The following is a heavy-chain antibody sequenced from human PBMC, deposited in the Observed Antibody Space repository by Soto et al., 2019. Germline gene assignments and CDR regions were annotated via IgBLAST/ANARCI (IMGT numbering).Heavy chain of an antibody. Sequence: GASVKVSCKTSEYSFGDYYLHWVRQAPEQGLEWTGWINLNDGGTNSPRKFQGRLTMTRDKSITTVYMELSRLRSDDTAVYFCVRDAPSHQSIFDLWGPGTLVTVSS. V-gene: IGHV1-2*02. CDR1: EYSFGDYY. J-gene: IGHJ4*02. CDR2: INLNDGGT. D-gene: IGHD2-2*01. CDR3: VRDAPSHQSIFDL.